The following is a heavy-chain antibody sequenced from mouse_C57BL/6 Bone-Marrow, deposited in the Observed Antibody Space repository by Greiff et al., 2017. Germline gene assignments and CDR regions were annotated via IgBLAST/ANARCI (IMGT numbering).Heavy chain of an antibody. CDR2: INYDGSST. Sequence: DVKLVESEGGLVQPGSSMKLSCTASGFTFSDYYMAWVRPVPEKGLELVAKINYDGSSTYYLASLKSRFIISRDNAKNIRYRQMSSLKSDDTATYYCARERENLLWLRRHLYFDVWGTGTTGTVAS. CDR1: GFTFSDYY. CDR3: ARERENLLWLRRHLYFDV. V-gene: IGHV5-16*01. D-gene: IGHD2-2*01. J-gene: IGHJ1*03.